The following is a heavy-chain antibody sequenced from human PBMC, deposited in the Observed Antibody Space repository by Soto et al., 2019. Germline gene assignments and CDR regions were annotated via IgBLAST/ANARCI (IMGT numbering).Heavy chain of an antibody. Sequence: PSETLSLTCTVSGGSISSYYWSWIRQPPGKGLEWIGYIYYSGSTNYNPSLKSRVTISVDTSKNQFSLKLSPVTAADTAGEYCSGYDVGQTHDWGQGPLVTVSS. CDR2: IYYSGST. V-gene: IGHV4-59*01. CDR1: GGSISSYY. J-gene: IGHJ4*02. D-gene: IGHD5-12*01. CDR3: SGYDVGQTHD.